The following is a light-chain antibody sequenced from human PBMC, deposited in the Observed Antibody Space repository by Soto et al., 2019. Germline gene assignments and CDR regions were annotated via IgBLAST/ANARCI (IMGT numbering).Light chain of an antibody. CDR2: DAS. CDR3: QQYERYNPS. V-gene: IGKV1-5*01. Sequence: DIQMTQSPSTLSASVGDRVTVTCRASQSISNWLAWYQQKPGKAPKLLIYDASSLESGVPSRFSGSGSGTEFTLSISSLQPDDFATYYCQQYERYNPSFGGGTKLEI. CDR1: QSISNW. J-gene: IGKJ4*01.